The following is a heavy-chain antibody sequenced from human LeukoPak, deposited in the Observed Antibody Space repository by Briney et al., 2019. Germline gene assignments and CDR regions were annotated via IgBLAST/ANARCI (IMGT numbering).Heavy chain of an antibody. CDR1: GDSVSSNSVT. CDR2: TYYRSAWYN. J-gene: IGHJ5*02. D-gene: IGHD2-2*01. CDR3: ARRLTQYDCFDP. V-gene: IGHV6-1*01. Sequence: SQTLSLTCAISGDSVSSNSVTWNWIRQSPSRGLGWLGRTYYRSAWYNDYAVSVRGRITVNPDTSKNQFSLHLNSVTPEDTAVYYCARRLTQYDCFDPWGQGILVTVSS.